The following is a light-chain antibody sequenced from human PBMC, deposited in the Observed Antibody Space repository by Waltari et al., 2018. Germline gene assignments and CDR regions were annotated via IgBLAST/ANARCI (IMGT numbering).Light chain of an antibody. CDR2: EGN. V-gene: IGLV2-23*03. CDR3: CSNVGSSVF. CDR1: NSNVGSYNL. J-gene: IGLJ2*01. Sequence: QSALTHPASVSGSPGQSITISCTGFNSNVGSYNLVSWYQKHPGKAPKLLIYEGNWRPSGVSNRFSGSKSDNTASLTVSGLQAEDEADYYCCSNVGSSVFFGGGTKLTVL.